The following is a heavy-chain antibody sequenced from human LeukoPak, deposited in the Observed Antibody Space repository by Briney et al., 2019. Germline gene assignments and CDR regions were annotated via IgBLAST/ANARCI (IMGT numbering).Heavy chain of an antibody. CDR2: ITWNRGSI. J-gene: IGHJ4*02. D-gene: IGHD3-10*01. Sequence: GGSLRLSCAASGFTFDDYAMHWVRQAPGKGLEWVSGITWNRGSIGYADSVKGRFTISRDNAKNSLYLQMISLRAEDTALYYCAKDMGITMVRGVIGFDYWGPGTLVTVSS. V-gene: IGHV3-9*01. CDR3: AKDMGITMVRGVIGFDY. CDR1: GFTFDDYA.